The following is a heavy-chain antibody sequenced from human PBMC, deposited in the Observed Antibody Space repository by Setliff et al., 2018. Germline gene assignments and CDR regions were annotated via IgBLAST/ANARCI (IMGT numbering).Heavy chain of an antibody. CDR1: GFTFSSYA. CDR2: ISGSGGST. CDR3: AKGVGSYYTSMYFDY. J-gene: IGHJ4*02. D-gene: IGHD1-26*01. V-gene: IGHV3-23*01. Sequence: GGSLRLSCAASGFTFSSYAMSWVRQAPGKGLEWVSAISGSGGSTYSADSVMGRFTISXXXSKXTLXXXXXXXXXXXXXXXYCAKGVGSYYTSMYFDYWGQGTLVTVSS.